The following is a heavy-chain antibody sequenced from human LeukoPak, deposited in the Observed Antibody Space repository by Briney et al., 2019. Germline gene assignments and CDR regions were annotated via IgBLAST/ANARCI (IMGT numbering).Heavy chain of an antibody. CDR2: IIPIFGTA. CDR1: GGTFSSYA. D-gene: IGHD2-2*01. V-gene: IGHV1-69*13. J-gene: IGHJ5*02. CDR3: VVPAARGRFDP. Sequence: SVKVSCKASGGTFSSYAISWVRQAPGQGLEWMGGIIPIFGTANYAQKFQGRVTIAADESTSTAYMELSSLRSEDTAVYYCVVPAARGRFDPWGQGTLVTVSS.